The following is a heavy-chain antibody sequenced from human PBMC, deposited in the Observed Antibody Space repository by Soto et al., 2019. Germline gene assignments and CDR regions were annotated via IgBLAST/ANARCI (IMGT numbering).Heavy chain of an antibody. CDR3: ARGPPIVGNTTPLDS. CDR2: IYHAGST. CDR1: GGSITNSNW. Sequence: TLSLTCTVSGGSITNSNWWSWVRLPPAKGLEWIGDIYHAGSTKYNPSLERRVTMSVDTSNNQFALTLTSVTAADTAVYFCARGPPIVGNTTPLDSWGQGTLVTVSS. V-gene: IGHV4-4*01. J-gene: IGHJ4*02. D-gene: IGHD1-26*01.